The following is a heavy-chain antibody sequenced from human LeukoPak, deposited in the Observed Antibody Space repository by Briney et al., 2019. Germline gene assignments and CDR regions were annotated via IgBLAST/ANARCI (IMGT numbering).Heavy chain of an antibody. CDR2: IYYSGST. D-gene: IGHD7-27*01. V-gene: IGHV4-39*01. CDR3: ARHWSKNPPGY. Sequence: SETLSLTCTVSGGSISSSSHYWGWIRQPPGKGPEWIGNIYYSGSTYYNPSLKSRIIISVDTSKNQFSLKLSSVTAADTAVYYCARHWSKNPPGYWGQGTLVTVSS. J-gene: IGHJ4*02. CDR1: GGSISSSSHY.